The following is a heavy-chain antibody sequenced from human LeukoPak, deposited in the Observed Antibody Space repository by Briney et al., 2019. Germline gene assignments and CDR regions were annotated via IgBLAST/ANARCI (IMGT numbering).Heavy chain of an antibody. J-gene: IGHJ4*02. D-gene: IGHD3-10*01. V-gene: IGHV1-69*06. CDR2: IIPIFGTA. CDR3: ARSPPSPMVRGVKYYFDY. CDR1: GYTFTSYA. Sequence: GASVKVSCKASGYTFTSYAISWVRQAPGQGLEWMGGIIPIFGTANYAQKFQGRVTITADKSTSTAYMELSSLRSEDTAVYYCARSPPSPMVRGVKYYFDYWGQGTLVTVSS.